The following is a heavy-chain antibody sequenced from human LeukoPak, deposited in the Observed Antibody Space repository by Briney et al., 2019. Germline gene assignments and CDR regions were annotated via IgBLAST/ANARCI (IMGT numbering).Heavy chain of an antibody. D-gene: IGHD5-12*01. CDR3: ARMGGYSGYATH. J-gene: IGHJ4*02. Sequence: SETLSLTCTVSGGFIGTYYCSWIRQPPGKGLEWIGYIHYSGTTNYNPSLKNRVTISLDTSKNQFSLDVSSVTAADTVVYYCARMGGYSGYATHWGQGALVTVSS. CDR2: IHYSGTT. V-gene: IGHV4-59*08. CDR1: GGFIGTYY.